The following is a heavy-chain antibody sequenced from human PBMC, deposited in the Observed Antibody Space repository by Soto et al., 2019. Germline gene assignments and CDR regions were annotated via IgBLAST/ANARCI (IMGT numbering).Heavy chain of an antibody. Sequence: QVQLVESGGGVVQPGRSLKLSCAASGFIFSSFGMHWVRQAPGKGLEWVAHIWYDGSNTYYADSVKGRFTISIDNSRNTLYLQMNSLRAEDTAVYHCVRDLLVSGGHFDYWGQGTLVTVSS. CDR1: GFIFSSFG. CDR2: IWYDGSNT. V-gene: IGHV3-33*01. D-gene: IGHD2-8*01. CDR3: VRDLLVSGGHFDY. J-gene: IGHJ4*02.